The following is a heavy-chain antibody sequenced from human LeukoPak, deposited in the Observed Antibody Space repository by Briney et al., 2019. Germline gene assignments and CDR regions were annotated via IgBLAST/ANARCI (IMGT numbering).Heavy chain of an antibody. D-gene: IGHD3-22*01. CDR2: IYYSGST. J-gene: IGHJ4*02. V-gene: IGHV4-39*01. CDR1: GVSISSSSYY. CDR3: ARHPNPYYGDY. Sequence: SETLSLTCTVSGVSISSSSYYWGWIRQPPGKGLEWIGSIYYSGSTYYNPSLKSRVTISVDTSKNQFSLKLSSVTAADTAVYCSARHPNPYYGDYWGQGTLVTVSS.